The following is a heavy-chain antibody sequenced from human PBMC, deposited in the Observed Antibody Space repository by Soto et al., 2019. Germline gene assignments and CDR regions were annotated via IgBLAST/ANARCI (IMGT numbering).Heavy chain of an antibody. CDR3: TTSRGYSGLTLPLDY. CDR2: IKSKTDGGTT. J-gene: IGHJ4*02. Sequence: GGSLRLSCAASGFTFSNAWMNWVRQAPGKGLEWVGRIKSKTDGGTTDYAAPVKGRFTISRDDSKNTLYLQMNSLKTEDTAVYYCTTSRGYSGLTLPLDYWGQGTLVTVSS. V-gene: IGHV3-15*07. CDR1: GFTFSNAW. D-gene: IGHD5-12*01.